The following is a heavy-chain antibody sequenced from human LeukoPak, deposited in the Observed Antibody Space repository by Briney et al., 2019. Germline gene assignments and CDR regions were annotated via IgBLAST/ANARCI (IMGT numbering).Heavy chain of an antibody. Sequence: SETLSLTCTVSGGSTYSGGSSWSWIRQPPGKGLEWIGFIYHAGNTYYNPSLESRVTISIDRSKNQFSLELRSLTAADTAVYYCATTTFAVQAFASWGQGALVTVSS. CDR2: IYHAGNT. D-gene: IGHD1/OR15-1a*01. CDR1: GGSTYSGGSS. CDR3: ATTTFAVQAFAS. V-gene: IGHV4-30-2*01. J-gene: IGHJ4*02.